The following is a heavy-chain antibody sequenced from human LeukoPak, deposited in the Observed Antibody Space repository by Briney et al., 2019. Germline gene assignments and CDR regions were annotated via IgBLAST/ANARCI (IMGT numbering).Heavy chain of an antibody. CDR2: ISAYNGNT. CDR3: ARDIAAAGNGYEGWFDP. CDR1: GYTFTSYY. Sequence: GASVKVSCKASGYTFTSYYIHWVRQAPGQGLEWMGWISAYNGNTNYAQKLQGRVTMTTDTSTSTAYMELRSLRSDDTAVYYCARDIAAAGNGYEGWFDPWGQGTLVTVSS. V-gene: IGHV1-18*04. J-gene: IGHJ5*02. D-gene: IGHD6-13*01.